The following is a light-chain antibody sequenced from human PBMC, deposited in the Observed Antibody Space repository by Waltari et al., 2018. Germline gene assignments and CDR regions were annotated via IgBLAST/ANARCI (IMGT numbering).Light chain of an antibody. CDR2: KAS. V-gene: IGKV1-5*03. CDR1: QSIYTW. J-gene: IGKJ1*01. CDR3: QQYNSYLWT. Sequence: DIQLTQSPSTLSASVGDRVTITCRASQSIYTWLVWYQLKPGKAPKLLISKASSLESGVPSRFSGSGSGTEFTLTISSLQPDDFATYYCQQYNSYLWTFGQGTKVEI.